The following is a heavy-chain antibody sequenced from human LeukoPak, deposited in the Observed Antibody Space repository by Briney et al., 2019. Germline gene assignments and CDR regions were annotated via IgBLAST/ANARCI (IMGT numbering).Heavy chain of an antibody. CDR2: INPNSGGT. Sequence: ASVKVSCKASGYTFSDFYMHWVRQAPGQGLEWMGWINPNSGGTNYGQKFRGRVTMTRDTSISTAYMELSRLTSDDTAVYYCAREAGVELRALDYWGQGTLVIVSS. D-gene: IGHD1-7*01. J-gene: IGHJ4*02. CDR1: GYTFSDFY. CDR3: AREAGVELRALDY. V-gene: IGHV1-2*02.